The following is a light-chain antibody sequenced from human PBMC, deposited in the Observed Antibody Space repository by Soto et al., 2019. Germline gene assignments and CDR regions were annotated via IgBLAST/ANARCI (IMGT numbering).Light chain of an antibody. Sequence: DIQLTQSPSFLSASVGDRVTITCRASQGISSYLAWYQQTPGKAPKLLIYASSTLQSGVPSRFSGSGSGTEFTLTLSSLQPEDFATYYCQQINTFPVTFGQGTRLDI. J-gene: IGKJ5*01. V-gene: IGKV1-9*01. CDR3: QQINTFPVT. CDR2: ASS. CDR1: QGISSY.